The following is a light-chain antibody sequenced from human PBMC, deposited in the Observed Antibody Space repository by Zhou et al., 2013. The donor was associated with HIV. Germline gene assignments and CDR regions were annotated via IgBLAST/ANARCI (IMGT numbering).Light chain of an antibody. J-gene: IGKJ1*01. CDR1: QNITNF. CDR2: ATS. V-gene: IGKV1-5*01. CDR3: QQYNSYSRT. Sequence: DIQLAQSPSYLSASAGDRVTITCRASQNITNFLNWYQHRPGNAPRLLIYATSTLPSGVPSRFSGSGSGVEFTLTISSLQPDDFATYYCQQYNSYSRTFGQGTKVEIK.